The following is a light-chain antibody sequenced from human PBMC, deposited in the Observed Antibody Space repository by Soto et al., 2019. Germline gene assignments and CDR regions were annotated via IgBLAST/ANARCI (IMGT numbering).Light chain of an antibody. CDR1: QSVSSY. Sequence: EIVLTQSPATLSLSPGERTTLSCRASQSVSSYLAWYQQKPGQAPRLLIYDASNKATGIPARFSGSRSGTVFTHPISSLEAADFAVYYCQQRSNWPRSITFGQGTRLEIK. J-gene: IGKJ5*01. CDR3: QQRSNWPRSIT. CDR2: DAS. V-gene: IGKV3-11*01.